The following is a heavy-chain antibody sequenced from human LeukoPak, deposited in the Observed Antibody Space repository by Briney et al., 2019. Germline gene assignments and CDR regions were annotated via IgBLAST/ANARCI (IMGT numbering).Heavy chain of an antibody. CDR1: GFTFNSYS. V-gene: IGHV3-7*01. CDR2: IKQDGSEK. D-gene: IGHD6-13*01. J-gene: IGHJ5*02. CDR3: ARDGGSWHNARFDP. Sequence: GGSLRLSCAASGFTFNSYSMNWVRQAPGKGLEWVANIKQDGSEKYYVDSVKGRFTISRDNAKNSLYLQMNSLRAEDTAVYYCARDGGSWHNARFDPWGQGTLVTVSS.